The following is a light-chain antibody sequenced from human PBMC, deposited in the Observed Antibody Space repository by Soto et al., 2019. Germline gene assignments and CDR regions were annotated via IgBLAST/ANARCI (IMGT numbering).Light chain of an antibody. CDR3: AVWDDTLKAVV. CDR1: SSNVGSNT. CDR2: HNN. J-gene: IGLJ2*01. Sequence: QSVVTQPPSASGTHGQRVTISCSGSSSNVGSNTVDWYQLLPGTAPKLLIYHNNQRPSGVPDRLSGSKSGTSASLAISGLQYEDEADYDCAVWDDTLKAVVFGGGTKRTVL. V-gene: IGLV1-44*01.